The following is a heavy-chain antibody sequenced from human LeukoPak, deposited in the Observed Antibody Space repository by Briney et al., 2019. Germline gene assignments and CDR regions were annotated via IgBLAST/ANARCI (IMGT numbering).Heavy chain of an antibody. CDR3: ARDLPSEFGELDYYYYGMDV. CDR2: LYYSGSS. D-gene: IGHD3-10*01. CDR1: GDSISSSNSY. V-gene: IGHV4-39*02. J-gene: IGHJ6*02. Sequence: PSETLSLTCTVSGDSISSSNSYRGWIRQPPGKGLEWIGSLYYSGSSYYNPSLKSRVTISADTSKNQFSLKLTSVTAADTAVYYCARDLPSEFGELDYYYYGMDVWGQGTTVTVSS.